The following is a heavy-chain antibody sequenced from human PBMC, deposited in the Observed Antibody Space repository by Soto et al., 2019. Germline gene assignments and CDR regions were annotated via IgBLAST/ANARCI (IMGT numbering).Heavy chain of an antibody. CDR2: IDYSGSI. Sequence: SETLSLTCTVSGGAISSRGYYCSWIRQHPGKGLEWIGTIDYSGSIYYIPSLKSRITISIDTSKNQISLKMTSVTAADTAVYYCARHDYGDYLELNWFDPWGQGTPVTVSS. CDR3: ARHDYGDYLELNWFDP. CDR1: GGAISSRGYY. J-gene: IGHJ5*02. V-gene: IGHV4-39*01. D-gene: IGHD4-17*01.